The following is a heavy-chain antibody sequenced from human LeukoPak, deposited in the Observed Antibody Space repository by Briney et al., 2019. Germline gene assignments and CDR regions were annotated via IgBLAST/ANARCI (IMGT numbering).Heavy chain of an antibody. J-gene: IGHJ6*02. CDR3: ARGSAVVGATGYYNGMDV. V-gene: IGHV3-13*05. CDR2: IGTASDP. D-gene: IGHD1-26*01. CDR1: GFSFSNYD. Sequence: PWGSLRLSCAASGFSFSNYDIHWVRQATGKGLEWVSGIGTASDPYYAGSVKGRFTISRENARNSLYLQMNSLRAGDTAVYYCARGSAVVGATGYYNGMDVWGQETTVTVSS.